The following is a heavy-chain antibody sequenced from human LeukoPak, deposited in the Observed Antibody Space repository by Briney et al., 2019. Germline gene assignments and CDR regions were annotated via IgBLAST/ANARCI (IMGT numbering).Heavy chain of an antibody. CDR3: AREYGAFPTFDY. CDR2: IYTSGST. Sequence: PSQTLSLTCTVSGGSISSGSYYSSWIRQPAGKGLEWIGRIYTSGSTNYNPSLKSRVTISVDTSKNQFSLKLSSVTAADTAVYYCAREYGAFPTFDYWGQGTLVTVSS. CDR1: GGSISSGSYY. J-gene: IGHJ4*02. V-gene: IGHV4-61*02. D-gene: IGHD4-17*01.